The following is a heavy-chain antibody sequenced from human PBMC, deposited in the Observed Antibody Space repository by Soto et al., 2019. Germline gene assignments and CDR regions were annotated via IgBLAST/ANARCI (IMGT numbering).Heavy chain of an antibody. J-gene: IGHJ4*02. CDR3: AKDLGSGWSSLFAY. CDR1: GFTFSSYG. CDR2: ISYDGSNK. V-gene: IGHV3-30*18. D-gene: IGHD6-19*01. Sequence: GGSLRLSCAASGFTFSSYGMHWVRQAPGKGLEWVAVISYDGSNKYYADSVKGRFTISRDNSKNTLYLQMNSLRAEDTAVYYCAKDLGSGWSSLFAYWGQGTRVA.